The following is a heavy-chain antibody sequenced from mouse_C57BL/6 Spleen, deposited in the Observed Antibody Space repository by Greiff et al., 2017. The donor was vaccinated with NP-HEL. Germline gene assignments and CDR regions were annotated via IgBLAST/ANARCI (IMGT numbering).Heavy chain of an antibody. CDR2: IDPETGGT. CDR3: TRSYYGSSYRCYFDY. V-gene: IGHV1-15*01. Sequence: VQLQESGAELVKPGASVTLSCKASGYTFTDYEMHWVKQTPVHGLEWIGAIDPETGGTTYNQKFKGKAILTADKSSSTAYMELRSLTSEDSAVYYCTRSYYGSSYRCYFDYWGQGTTLTVSS. D-gene: IGHD1-1*01. J-gene: IGHJ2*01. CDR1: GYTFTDYE.